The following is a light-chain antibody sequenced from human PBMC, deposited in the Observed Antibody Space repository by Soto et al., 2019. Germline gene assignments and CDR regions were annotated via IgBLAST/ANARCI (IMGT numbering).Light chain of an antibody. V-gene: IGLV2-14*03. J-gene: IGLJ2*01. CDR3: TSYPPSTTVL. CDR2: DVN. CDR1: SSDVGGYNY. Sequence: QLVLPQPASVSGSPGQSITISCAGTSSDVGGYNYVSWYQHHPGKAPKLLIYDVNMRPSGVSDRFSGSRSGNTASLAISGLQAEDDADYLCTSYPPSTTVLFGGGTQLTVL.